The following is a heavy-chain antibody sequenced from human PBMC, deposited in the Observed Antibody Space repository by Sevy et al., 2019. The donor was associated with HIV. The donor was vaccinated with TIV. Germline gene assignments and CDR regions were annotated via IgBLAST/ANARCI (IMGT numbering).Heavy chain of an antibody. CDR3: AREGSSGWYGELDY. J-gene: IGHJ4*02. V-gene: IGHV4-61*02. D-gene: IGHD6-19*01. CDR1: GGSISSGTYY. Sequence: SETLSLTCTVSGGSISSGTYYWSWIRQPAGKGLEWIGRIYTSGSTNYNPFLKSRVTISVDTSMNQFSLKLSSVTAADTAVYYCAREGSSGWYGELDYWGQGTLVTVSS. CDR2: IYTSGST.